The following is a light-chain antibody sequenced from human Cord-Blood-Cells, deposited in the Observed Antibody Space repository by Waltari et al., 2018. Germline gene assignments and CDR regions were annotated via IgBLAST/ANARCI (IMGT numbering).Light chain of an antibody. CDR3: CSYAGSSTPYV. CDR2: EVS. J-gene: IGLJ1*01. Sequence: HSALTQPASVSGPPGQSSTISCTRTRSHVGSYNLVSLYQQHPGTAPKLMIYEVSKRPSGVSNRFSGSKSGNTAALTISGLQAEDEADYYCCSYAGSSTPYVFGTGTKVTVL. V-gene: IGLV2-23*02. CDR1: RSHVGSYNL.